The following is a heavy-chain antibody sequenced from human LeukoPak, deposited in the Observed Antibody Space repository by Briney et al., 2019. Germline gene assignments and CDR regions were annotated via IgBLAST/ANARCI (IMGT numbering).Heavy chain of an antibody. V-gene: IGHV4-59*01. CDR3: ARGGNDFWSGSPDAFDI. Sequence: SETLSLTCTVSGGSISSYYWSWIRQPPGKGLEWIGYIYYSGSTNYNPSLKSRVTISVDTSKNQFSLKLSSVTAADTAVYCCARGGNDFWSGSPDAFDIWGQGTMVTVSS. CDR1: GGSISSYY. J-gene: IGHJ3*02. D-gene: IGHD3-3*01. CDR2: IYYSGST.